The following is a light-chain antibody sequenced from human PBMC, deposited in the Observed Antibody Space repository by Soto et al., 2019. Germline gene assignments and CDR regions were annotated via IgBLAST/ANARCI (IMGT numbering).Light chain of an antibody. CDR2: GNS. CDR3: QSYDSSLSGSYV. V-gene: IGLV1-40*01. Sequence: QSVLTQPPSVSGAPLQRVTISCTGSSSNIGAGYDVHWYQQLPGTAPKLLIYGNSNRPSGVPDRFSGSKSGTSASLAITGLQAEDEADYYCQSYDSSLSGSYVFGTGTKVTVL. CDR1: SSNIGAGYD. J-gene: IGLJ1*01.